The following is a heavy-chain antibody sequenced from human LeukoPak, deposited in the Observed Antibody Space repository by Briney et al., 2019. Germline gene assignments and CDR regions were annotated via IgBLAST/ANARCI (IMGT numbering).Heavy chain of an antibody. CDR3: ARKSSGWYSHFDY. CDR1: GYTFTSYD. J-gene: IGHJ4*02. D-gene: IGHD6-19*01. V-gene: IGHV1-8*03. CDR2: MNPNSGNT. Sequence: ASVKVSCKASGYTFTSYDINWVRQATGQGLEWMGWMNPNSGNTGYAQKFQGRVTITRNTSISTAYMELRSLRSDDTAVYYCARKSSGWYSHFDYWGQGTLVTVSS.